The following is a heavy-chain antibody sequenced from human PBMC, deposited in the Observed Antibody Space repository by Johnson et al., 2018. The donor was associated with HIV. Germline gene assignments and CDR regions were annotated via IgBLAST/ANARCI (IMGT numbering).Heavy chain of an antibody. CDR3: AKDAGWSIVGATDGRDAFDI. CDR2: IKQDGSEK. D-gene: IGHD1-26*01. J-gene: IGHJ3*02. V-gene: IGHV3-30*18. Sequence: QVQLVESGGGVVQPGRSLRLSCAASGFTFSNYGMHWVRQAPGKGLEWVANIKQDGSEKYYVDSVKGRFTISRDNSKNTVYLQMNNLRAEDTAVYYCAKDAGWSIVGATDGRDAFDIWGQGAMVTVSS. CDR1: GFTFSNYG.